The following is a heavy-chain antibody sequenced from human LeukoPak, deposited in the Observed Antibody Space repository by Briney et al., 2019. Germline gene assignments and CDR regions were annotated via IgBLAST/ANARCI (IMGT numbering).Heavy chain of an antibody. CDR1: GYTFTSYY. Sequence: ASVKVSCKASGYTFTSYYMHWVRQAPGQGLEWMGIINPSGGSTSYAQKFQGRVTMTRDMSTSTVYMELSSLRSEDTAVYYCARAQGRTGDFDYWGQGTLVTVSS. V-gene: IGHV1-46*01. D-gene: IGHD3/OR15-3a*01. CDR3: ARAQGRTGDFDY. CDR2: INPSGGST. J-gene: IGHJ4*02.